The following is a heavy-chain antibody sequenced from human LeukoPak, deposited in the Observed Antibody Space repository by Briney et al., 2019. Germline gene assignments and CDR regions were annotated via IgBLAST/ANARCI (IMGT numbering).Heavy chain of an antibody. D-gene: IGHD3-10*01. CDR1: GGSISSYY. Sequence: SETLSLTCTVSGGSISSYYWSWIRQPPGKGLEWIGYIYYSGSTNYNPSLKSRVTMSVDTSKNQFSLKLSSVTAADTAVYFCARDTYYYGSGSYYFDYWGQGTLVTVSS. J-gene: IGHJ4*02. CDR3: ARDTYYYGSGSYYFDY. CDR2: IYYSGST. V-gene: IGHV4-59*12.